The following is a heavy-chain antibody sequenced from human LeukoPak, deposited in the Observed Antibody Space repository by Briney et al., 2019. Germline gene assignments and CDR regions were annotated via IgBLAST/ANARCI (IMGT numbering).Heavy chain of an antibody. Sequence: ASVKVSCKASGYTFTSYYMHWVRQAPGQGLEWMGIINPSGGGTSYAQKFQGRVTMTRDTSTSTVYMELSSLRSEDTAVYYCARDPDSSGYHDAFDIWGQGTMVTVSS. V-gene: IGHV1-46*01. CDR3: ARDPDSSGYHDAFDI. CDR1: GYTFTSYY. D-gene: IGHD3-22*01. J-gene: IGHJ3*02. CDR2: INPSGGGT.